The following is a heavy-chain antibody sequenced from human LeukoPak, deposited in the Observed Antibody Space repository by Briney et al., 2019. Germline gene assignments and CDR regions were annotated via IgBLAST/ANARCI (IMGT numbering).Heavy chain of an antibody. CDR1: GYTFTSYG. CDR3: ARAHRQLERLGRYYFDY. CDR2: INPSGGTT. D-gene: IGHD1-1*01. V-gene: IGHV1-46*01. J-gene: IGHJ4*02. Sequence: ASVKVSCKASGYTFTSYGISWVRQAPGQGLEWMGLINPSGGTTNCVQKFQGRVTMTRDMSTTTVYMHLSSLRSEDTAVYYCARAHRQLERLGRYYFDYWGQGTLDTVSS.